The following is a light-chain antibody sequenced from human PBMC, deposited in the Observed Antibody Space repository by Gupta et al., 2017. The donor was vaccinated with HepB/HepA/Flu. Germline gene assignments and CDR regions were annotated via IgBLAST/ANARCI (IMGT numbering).Light chain of an antibody. CDR3: SSYTSSSTQV. CDR1: SSDVGGYKY. J-gene: IGLJ2*01. V-gene: IGLV2-14*03. CDR2: DVS. Sequence: QSALTQPASVSGSPGQSITISCTGTSSDVGGYKYVSWYQQHPGKAPKLMIYDVSNRPSGVSKRFSGSKSANTASLTISGLQTEDEADYYCSSYTSSSTQVFGGGTKLTVL.